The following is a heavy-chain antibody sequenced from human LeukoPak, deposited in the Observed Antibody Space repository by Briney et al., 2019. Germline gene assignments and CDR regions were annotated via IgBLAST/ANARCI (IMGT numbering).Heavy chain of an antibody. D-gene: IGHD6-6*01. CDR1: GYTFTSYY. V-gene: IGHV1-46*01. J-gene: IGHJ4*02. CDR2: INPSGGST. Sequence: ASVKVSCKASGYTFTSYYMHWVRQAPGQGLEWMGIINPSGGSTSYAQKFQGRVTMTRDTSTSTVYMELSSLRSDDTAVYYCARASSDYYFDYWGQGTLVTVSS. CDR3: ARASSDYYFDY.